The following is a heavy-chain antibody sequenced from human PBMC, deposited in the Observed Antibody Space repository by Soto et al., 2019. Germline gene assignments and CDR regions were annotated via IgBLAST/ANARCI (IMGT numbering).Heavy chain of an antibody. D-gene: IGHD3-3*01. Sequence: EVQLVESGGGLVQPGRSLRLSCAASGFTFDDYAMHWVRQAPGKGLEWVSGISWNSGSIGYADSVKGRFSISRDNAKNSLYLQIVSLRAEDTAVFSCAKVAPLLIAESGYWGQGTLITVSS. CDR3: AKVAPLLIAESGY. V-gene: IGHV3-9*01. CDR1: GFTFDDYA. J-gene: IGHJ4*02. CDR2: ISWNSGSI.